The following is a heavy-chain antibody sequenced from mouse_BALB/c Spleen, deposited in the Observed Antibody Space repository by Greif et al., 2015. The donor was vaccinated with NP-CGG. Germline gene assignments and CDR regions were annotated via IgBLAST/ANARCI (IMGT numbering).Heavy chain of an antibody. J-gene: IGHJ1*01. V-gene: IGHV5-4*02. Sequence: EVQLVESGGGLVKPGGSLKLSCAASGFTFSDYYMYWVRQTPEKRLEWVATISGGGSYTYYPDSVKGRFTISRDNAKNNLYLQMSSLKSEDTAMYYCARDGNYWYFDVWGAGTTVTVSS. CDR2: ISGGGSYT. CDR3: ARDGNYWYFDV. D-gene: IGHD2-1*01. CDR1: GFTFSDYY.